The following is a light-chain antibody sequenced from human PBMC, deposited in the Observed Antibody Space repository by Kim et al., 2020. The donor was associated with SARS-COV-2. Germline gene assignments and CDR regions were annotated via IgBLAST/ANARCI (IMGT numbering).Light chain of an antibody. CDR1: SGHSSNA. V-gene: IGLV4-69*01. Sequence: SVKLTCTLSSGHSSNAIAWHQQQPERGPRYLMKLNSDGSQIKGDGIPDRFSGSSSGAERYLTISTLQSEDEADYYCQTWGTGIWVFGEGTKLTVL. CDR3: QTWGTGIWV. J-gene: IGLJ3*02. CDR2: LNSDGSQ.